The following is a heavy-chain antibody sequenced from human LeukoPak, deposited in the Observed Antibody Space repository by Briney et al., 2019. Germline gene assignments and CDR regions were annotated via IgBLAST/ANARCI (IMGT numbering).Heavy chain of an antibody. CDR2: INPNSGGT. CDR1: GYTFTGYY. J-gene: IGHJ4*02. CDR3: ARGIVGATSYFDY. V-gene: IGHV1-2*06. D-gene: IGHD1-26*01. Sequence: ASVKVSCKASGYTFTGYYMHWVRQAPGQGLEWMGRINPNSGGTNYAQKFQGRVTMTRDTSISTAYMELSRLRSDDTAVYYCARGIVGATSYFDYWGRGTLVTVSS.